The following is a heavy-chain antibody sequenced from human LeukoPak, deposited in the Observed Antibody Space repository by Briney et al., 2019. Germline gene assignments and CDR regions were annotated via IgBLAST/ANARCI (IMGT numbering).Heavy chain of an antibody. CDR1: GFTFDDYA. V-gene: IGHV3-9*01. D-gene: IGHD2-15*01. J-gene: IGHJ5*02. CDR2: ISWNSGSI. Sequence: PGGSLRLSCAASGFTFDDYAMHWVRQAPGKGLEWVSGISWNSGSIGYADSVKGRFTISRDNAKNSLYLQMNSLRAEDTAVYYCAGQSRLGYCSGGSCYSQPFDPWGQGTLVTVSS. CDR3: AGQSRLGYCSGGSCYSQPFDP.